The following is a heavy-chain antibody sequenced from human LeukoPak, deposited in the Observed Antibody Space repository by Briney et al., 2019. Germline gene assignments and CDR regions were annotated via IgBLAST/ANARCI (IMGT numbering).Heavy chain of an antibody. V-gene: IGHV3-30*01. CDR2: ISYDGSNK. CDR3: ATDSSDDY. Sequence: GRSLRLSCAASGFTFSSYAMHWVRQAPGKGLEWVAVISYDGSNKYYADSVKGRFTISRDNSKNTLYLQMNSLRAEDTAVYYCATDSSDDYWGQGTLVTVSS. CDR1: GFTFSSYA. J-gene: IGHJ4*02.